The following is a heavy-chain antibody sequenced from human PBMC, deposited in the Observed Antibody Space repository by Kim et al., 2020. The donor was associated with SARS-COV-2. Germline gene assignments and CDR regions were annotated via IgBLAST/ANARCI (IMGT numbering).Heavy chain of an antibody. V-gene: IGHV4-61*01. CDR2: IYYSGST. D-gene: IGHD3-10*01. J-gene: IGHJ4*02. CDR3: ASLGGLYYYGSGSYQPYY. CDR1: GGSVSSGSYY. Sequence: SETLSLTCTVSGGSVSSGSYYWSWIRQPPGKGLEWIGYIYYSGSTNYNPSLKSRVTISVDTSKNQFSLKLSSVTAADTAVYYCASLGGLYYYGSGSYQPYYWGQGTLVTVSS.